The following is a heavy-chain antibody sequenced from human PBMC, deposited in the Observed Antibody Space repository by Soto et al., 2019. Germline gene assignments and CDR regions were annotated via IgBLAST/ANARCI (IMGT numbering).Heavy chain of an antibody. CDR2: IDPSGSYT. D-gene: IGHD3-22*01. V-gene: IGHV5-10-1*01. CDR3: ARQGYYDSSGYYYPWFDP. Sequence: GESLKISCKGSGYSFTSYWISWVRQMPGKGLEWMGRIDPSGSYTNYSPSFQGHVTISADKSISTAYLQWSSLKASDTAMYYCARQGYYDSSGYYYPWFDPWGQGTLVTVSS. CDR1: GYSFTSYW. J-gene: IGHJ5*02.